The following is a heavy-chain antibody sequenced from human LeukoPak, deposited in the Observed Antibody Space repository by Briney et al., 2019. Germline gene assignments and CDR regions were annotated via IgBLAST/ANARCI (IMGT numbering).Heavy chain of an antibody. CDR2: ISGSGGST. J-gene: IGHJ4*02. V-gene: IGHV3-23*01. Sequence: GGSLRLSCAASGFTFSSYAMSWVRQAPGKGLEWVSAISGSGGSTYYADSVKGRFTISRDNSKNTLYLQMNSLRAGDTAVYYCAKGDIVVVTAAYFDYWGQGTLVTVSS. CDR3: AKGDIVVVTAAYFDY. CDR1: GFTFSSYA. D-gene: IGHD2-21*02.